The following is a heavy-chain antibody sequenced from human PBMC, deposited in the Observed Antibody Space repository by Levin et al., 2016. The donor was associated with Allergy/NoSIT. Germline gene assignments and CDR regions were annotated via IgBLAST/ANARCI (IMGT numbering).Heavy chain of an antibody. J-gene: IGHJ2*01. V-gene: IGHV3-9*01. CDR3: AKDKLREWYFDL. D-gene: IGHD4-23*01. Sequence: PGKGLEWVSGISWNSGSIGYADSVKGRFTISRDNAKNSLYLQMNSLRAEDTALYYCAKDKLREWYFDLWGRGTLVTVSS. CDR2: ISWNSGSI.